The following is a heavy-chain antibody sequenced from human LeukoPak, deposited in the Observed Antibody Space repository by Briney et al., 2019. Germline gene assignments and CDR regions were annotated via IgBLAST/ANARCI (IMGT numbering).Heavy chain of an antibody. J-gene: IGHJ4*02. D-gene: IGHD6-19*01. V-gene: IGHV1-2*02. CDR2: INPNSGGT. CDR3: ASSSSTSWLVQAY. Sequence: ASVKVSCKASGYTFTDYYMHWVRQAPGQGLEWMGWINPNSGGTNYAQKFQSRVTMTRDTSISTAYMELSRLRSDDTAVYYCASSSSTSWLVQAYWGQGTLVTVSS. CDR1: GYTFTDYY.